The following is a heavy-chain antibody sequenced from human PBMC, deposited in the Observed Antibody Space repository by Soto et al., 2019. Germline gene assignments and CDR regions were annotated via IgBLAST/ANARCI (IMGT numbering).Heavy chain of an antibody. CDR3: ARGETGYGDYVDY. D-gene: IGHD4-17*01. CDR2: ISSSTSYI. J-gene: IGHJ4*02. V-gene: IGHV3-21*01. CDR1: GFTFSSYR. Sequence: KTGGSLRLSCAASGFTFSSYRMNWVRQAPGKGLEWVSSISSSTSYIYYADSLKGRFTISRDNAKNSLYLQMNSLRAEDTAVYYCARGETGYGDYVDYWGQGTLVTVSS.